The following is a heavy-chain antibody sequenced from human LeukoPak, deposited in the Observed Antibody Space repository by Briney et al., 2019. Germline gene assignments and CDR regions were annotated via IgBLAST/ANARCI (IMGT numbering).Heavy chain of an antibody. J-gene: IGHJ4*02. V-gene: IGHV1-69*05. CDR3: ARAVGDYSNYYFDY. Sequence: SVKVSCKASGGTFSSYAINWGRQAPGQGVEWIGGIIPIFGTANHPQKFQGRVTITTDESTSTAYMELSSLRSEDTAMYYCARAVGDYSNYYFDYWGQGTLVTVSS. CDR2: IIPIFGTA. D-gene: IGHD4-11*01. CDR1: GGTFSSYA.